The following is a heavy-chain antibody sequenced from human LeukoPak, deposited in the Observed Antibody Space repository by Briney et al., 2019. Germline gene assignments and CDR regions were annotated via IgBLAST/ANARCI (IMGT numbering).Heavy chain of an antibody. CDR1: GFTFINFA. J-gene: IGHJ4*02. V-gene: IGHV3-23*01. D-gene: IGHD3-10*01. CDR3: AKDQTPYGSGSYSPIDY. Sequence: GGSQRLSCAASGFTFINFAMSWVRQAPGKGLEWVSAISTNGGSTYYADSVKGRFTISRDNSKNTLFLQMNNLRAEDTALYYCAKDQTPYGSGSYSPIDYWGQGTLVTVSS. CDR2: ISTNGGST.